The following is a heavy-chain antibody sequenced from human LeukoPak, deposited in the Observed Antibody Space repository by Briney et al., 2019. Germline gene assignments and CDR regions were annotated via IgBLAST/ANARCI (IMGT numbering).Heavy chain of an antibody. V-gene: IGHV3-21*01. CDR2: ISSTSSYI. CDR3: ARVGDRGLRYGWFDP. D-gene: IGHD4-17*01. Sequence: GGSLRLSCAASGFTFSDYSMNWVRQAPGKGLEWVSSISSTSSYIYYADSVKGRFTISRDNAKNSLYLQMNSLRAEDTAVYYCARVGDRGLRYGWFDPWSQGTLVTVSS. J-gene: IGHJ5*02. CDR1: GFTFSDYS.